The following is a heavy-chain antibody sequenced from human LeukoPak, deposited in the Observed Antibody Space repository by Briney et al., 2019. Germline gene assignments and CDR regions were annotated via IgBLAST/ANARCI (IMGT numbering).Heavy chain of an antibody. CDR3: ARGVIRVGYQLVGDRIWFDP. D-gene: IGHD2-2*01. CDR1: GGSFSGYY. Sequence: SETLSLTCAVYGGSFSGYYWSWIRQPPGKGLEWIGEINHSGSTNYNPSLKSRVTISVDTSKNQFSLKLSSVTAADTAVYYCARGVIRVGYQLVGDRIWFDPWGQGTLVTVSS. CDR2: INHSGST. V-gene: IGHV4-34*01. J-gene: IGHJ5*02.